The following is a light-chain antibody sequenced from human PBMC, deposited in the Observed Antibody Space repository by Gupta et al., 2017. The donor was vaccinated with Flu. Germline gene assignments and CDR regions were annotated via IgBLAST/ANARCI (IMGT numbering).Light chain of an antibody. V-gene: IGLV3-25*03. CDR3: EAADITVTSLV. J-gene: IGLJ3*02. CDR1: ALPNQY. Sequence: SYPLTQPPPFSVSPGQTARITCSGDALPNQYAFWYQQKSGQAPILVIYKDTERPSGIPERFSGSSSGSTVTLTISEVQAEDEADYYCEAADITVTSLVFGGGTKLTVL. CDR2: KDT.